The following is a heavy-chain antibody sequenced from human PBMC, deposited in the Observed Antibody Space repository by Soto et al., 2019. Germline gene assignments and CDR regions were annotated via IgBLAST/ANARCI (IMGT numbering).Heavy chain of an antibody. V-gene: IGHV3-74*01. CDR3: ARGRGVVAGRSFYYGKDV. CDR2: INSDGSST. D-gene: IGHD6-13*01. J-gene: IGHJ6*02. Sequence: GGSLRLSCAASGFTFSSYSMHWVRQAPGRGLVWVSRINSDGSSTSYADSVKGRFTISRDNAKNTLYLQMNSLRAEDTAVYYCARGRGVVAGRSFYYGKDVWGQGTTVTVSS. CDR1: GFTFSSYS.